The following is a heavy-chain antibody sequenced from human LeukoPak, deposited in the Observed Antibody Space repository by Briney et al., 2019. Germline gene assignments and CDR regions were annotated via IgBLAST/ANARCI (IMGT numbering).Heavy chain of an antibody. CDR2: ISYDGSNK. J-gene: IGHJ3*02. Sequence: GRSLRLSCAVSGFTFSSYGMHWVRQAPGKGLEWVAVISYDGSNKYYADSVKGRFTISRDNSKNTLYLQMNSLRAEDTAVYYCAKGVRYSYGHDAFDIWGQGTMVTVSS. CDR1: GFTFSSYG. D-gene: IGHD5-18*01. V-gene: IGHV3-30*18. CDR3: AKGVRYSYGHDAFDI.